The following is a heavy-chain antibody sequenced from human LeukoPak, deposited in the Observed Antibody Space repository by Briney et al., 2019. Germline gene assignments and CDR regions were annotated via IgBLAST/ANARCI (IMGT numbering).Heavy chain of an antibody. Sequence: ASVKVSCKASGYTFTSYYMHWVRQAPGQGLEWMGIINPSGGSTSYAQKFQGRATMTRDTSTSTVYMELSSLRSEDTAVYYCARDRRGSSGYYYPLGYWGQGTLVNVSS. J-gene: IGHJ4*02. CDR3: ARDRRGSSGYYYPLGY. V-gene: IGHV1-46*01. D-gene: IGHD3-22*01. CDR1: GYTFTSYY. CDR2: INPSGGST.